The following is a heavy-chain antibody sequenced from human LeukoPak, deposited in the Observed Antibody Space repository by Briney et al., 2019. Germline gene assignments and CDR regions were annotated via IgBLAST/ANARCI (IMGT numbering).Heavy chain of an antibody. Sequence: GGSLRLSCAASGFTFNNYAMNWVRQAPGKGLEWVSSISGSGGNTYYADSVKGRFTISRDNSKNTLYLQMNSLRAEDTAVYYCARDDTYYYDSSGYSFDYWGQGTLVTVSS. CDR1: GFTFNNYA. V-gene: IGHV3-23*01. CDR2: ISGSGGNT. D-gene: IGHD3-22*01. CDR3: ARDDTYYYDSSGYSFDY. J-gene: IGHJ4*02.